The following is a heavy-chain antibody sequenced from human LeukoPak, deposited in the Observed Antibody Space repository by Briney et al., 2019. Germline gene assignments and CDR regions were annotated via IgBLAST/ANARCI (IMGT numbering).Heavy chain of an antibody. V-gene: IGHV3-7*03. CDR3: ARNNGMDV. J-gene: IGHJ6*02. Sequence: RGSLRLSCAASGFISSSYWMTWVRQVPGRGPEWVANVNRDGSETYYLDSVKGRFTISKDNAKNSLYLQMNSLRAEDTALYHCARNNGMDVWGQGTTVIVSS. CDR1: GFISSSYW. CDR2: VNRDGSET.